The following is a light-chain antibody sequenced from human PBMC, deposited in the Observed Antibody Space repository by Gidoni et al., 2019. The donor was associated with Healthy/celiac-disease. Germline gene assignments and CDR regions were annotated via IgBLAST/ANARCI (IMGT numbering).Light chain of an antibody. CDR1: QSVSSSY. CDR3: QQYGSSPLYT. V-gene: IGKV3-20*01. CDR2: GAS. J-gene: IGKJ2*01. Sequence: IVLTPSPGTLSLSPGERATLSCRASQSVSSSYLAWYQQKPGQAPRLLIYGASSRATGIPDRFSGSGSGTDFTLTISRLEPEDCAVYYCQQYGSSPLYTFGQGTKLEIK.